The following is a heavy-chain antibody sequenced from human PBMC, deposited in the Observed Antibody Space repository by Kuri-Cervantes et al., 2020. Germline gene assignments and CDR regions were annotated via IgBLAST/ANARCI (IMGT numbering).Heavy chain of an antibody. V-gene: IGHV3-23*01. CDR1: KFTFFSYA. CDR3: AREVLGAFDI. J-gene: IGHJ3*02. D-gene: IGHD2-8*01. Sequence: GGSLRLSCAASKFTFFSYAMSWVRQAPGKGLEWVSTVSGSGGTTYYADSVKGRFTISRDNAKNTLYLQMNSLRAEDTAVYYCAREVLGAFDIWGQGTMVTVSS. CDR2: VSGSGGTT.